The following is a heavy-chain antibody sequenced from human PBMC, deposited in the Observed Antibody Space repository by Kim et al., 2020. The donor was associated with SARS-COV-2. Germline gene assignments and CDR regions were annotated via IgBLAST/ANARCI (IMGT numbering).Heavy chain of an antibody. J-gene: IGHJ5*02. CDR3: AKDRGAQGALWFDP. CDR1: GFTFSSYG. V-gene: IGHV3-30*18. Sequence: GGSLRLSCAASGFTFSSYGMHWVRQAPGKGLEWVAVISYDGSNKYYADSVKGRFTISRDNSKNTLYLQMNSLRAEDTAVYYCAKDRGAQGALWFDPWGEG. D-gene: IGHD4-17*01. CDR2: ISYDGSNK.